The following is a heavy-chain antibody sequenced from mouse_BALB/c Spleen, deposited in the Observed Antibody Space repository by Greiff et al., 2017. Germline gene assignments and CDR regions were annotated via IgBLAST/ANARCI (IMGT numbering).Heavy chain of an antibody. CDR2: IDPANGNT. D-gene: IGHD1-1*01. CDR1: GFYIKDTY. CDR3: ARGGSSSPWFAY. J-gene: IGHJ3*01. Sequence: EVQLQQSGAELVKPGASVKLSCTASGFYIKDTYMHWVKQRPEQGLEWIGRIDPANGNTKYDPKFQGKATITADTSSNTAYLQLSSLTSEDTAVYYCARGGSSSPWFAYWGEGTLVTVAA. V-gene: IGHV14-3*02.